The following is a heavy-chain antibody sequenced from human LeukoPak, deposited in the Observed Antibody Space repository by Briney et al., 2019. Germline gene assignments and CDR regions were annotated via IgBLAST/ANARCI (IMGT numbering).Heavy chain of an antibody. V-gene: IGHV1-69*04. J-gene: IGHJ4*02. D-gene: IGHD2-15*01. CDR1: GGTFSSYA. Sequence: SVKVSCKASGGTFSSYAISWVRLAPGQGLEWMGRIIPILGIANYAQKFQGRVTITADKSTSTAYMELSSLRSEDTAVYYCASARTIGYCSGGSCYPDYWGQGTLVTVSS. CDR3: ASARTIGYCSGGSCYPDY. CDR2: IIPILGIA.